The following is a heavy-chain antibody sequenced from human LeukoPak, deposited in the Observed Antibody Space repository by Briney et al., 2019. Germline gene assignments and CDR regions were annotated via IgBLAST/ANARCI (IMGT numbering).Heavy chain of an antibody. CDR2: ITPIFGTA. J-gene: IGHJ3*02. V-gene: IGHV1-69*13. D-gene: IGHD1-26*01. CDR1: GGTFNNYA. Sequence: ASVKVSCKASGGTFNNYAFNWVRQAPGQGPEWMGGITPIFGTANYAQKFQGRVTITADESTSTAYMELSSLRSEDTAVYYCARDRSPRIVGATTGAFDIWGQGTMVTVSS. CDR3: ARDRSPRIVGATTGAFDI.